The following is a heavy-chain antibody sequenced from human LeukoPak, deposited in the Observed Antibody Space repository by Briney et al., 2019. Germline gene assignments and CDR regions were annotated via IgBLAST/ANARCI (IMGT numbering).Heavy chain of an antibody. Sequence: SETLSLTCTVSGGSISSYYWSWIRRPPGKGLEWIGYIYYSGSTNYNPSLKSRVTISVDTSKNQFSLKLSSVTAADTAVYYCARSYRGYDSSGYGAFDIWGQGTMVTVSS. CDR2: IYYSGST. CDR1: GGSISSYY. CDR3: ARSYRGYDSSGYGAFDI. V-gene: IGHV4-59*08. J-gene: IGHJ3*02. D-gene: IGHD3-22*01.